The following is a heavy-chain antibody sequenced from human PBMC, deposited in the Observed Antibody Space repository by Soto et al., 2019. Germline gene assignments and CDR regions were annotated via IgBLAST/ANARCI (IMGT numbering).Heavy chain of an antibody. V-gene: IGHV1-3*01. CDR1: GYTFIRSA. CDR2: INVANGNT. D-gene: IGHD5-18*01. J-gene: IGHJ4*02. CDR3: ASTPNTNMDTAMVLFAY. Sequence: GASVKVSCKASGYTFIRSAMHWVRQAPGQRLEWMGWINVANGNTKYSQKFQGRVTITRDTSATTAYMELSSLRSEDTAVYYCASTPNTNMDTAMVLFAYWGQGTLVTFS.